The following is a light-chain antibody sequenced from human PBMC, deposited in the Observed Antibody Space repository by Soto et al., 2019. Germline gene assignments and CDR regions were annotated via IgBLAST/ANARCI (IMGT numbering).Light chain of an antibody. V-gene: IGKV1-39*01. J-gene: IGKJ1*01. CDR2: AAS. CDR1: QSISSY. CDR3: QQSYT. Sequence: IQMTQSPSSLSASVGDIFTITCRASQSISSYLNWYQQKPGKAPKLLIYAASSLQSGVPSRFSGSGSGTDFTLTISSLQPEDFATYYCQQSYTFGQGTKVDI.